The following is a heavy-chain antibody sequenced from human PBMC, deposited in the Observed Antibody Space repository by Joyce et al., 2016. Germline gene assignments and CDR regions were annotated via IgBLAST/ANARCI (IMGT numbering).Heavy chain of an antibody. D-gene: IGHD2-8*01. Sequence: QVQLQESGPGLVKPSGTLSLTCAVSGGSISSAHWWSWVRQPPGKGLEWIGEIYLGGSTTYNPSLKSRVTISVDKSKNQLSLKMNSVTAADTAMYYCASNGAYSQDSWGQGTLVTVSS. J-gene: IGHJ5*01. V-gene: IGHV4-4*02. CDR1: GGSISSAHW. CDR2: IYLGGST. CDR3: ASNGAYSQDS.